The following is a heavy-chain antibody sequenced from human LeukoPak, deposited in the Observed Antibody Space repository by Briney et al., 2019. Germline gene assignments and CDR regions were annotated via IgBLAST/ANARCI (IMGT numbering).Heavy chain of an antibody. CDR1: GLTFSDHY. Sequence: GGSLRLSCAASGLTFSDHYVDWVRQAPGKRLEWVGRTRNKANSYTTEYAASVKGRFTISRDDSKNSLYLQMNSLKTEDTAVYYCTTTTGRFDYWGQGTLVTVSS. V-gene: IGHV3-72*01. CDR2: TRNKANSYTT. D-gene: IGHD1-14*01. CDR3: TTTTGRFDY. J-gene: IGHJ4*02.